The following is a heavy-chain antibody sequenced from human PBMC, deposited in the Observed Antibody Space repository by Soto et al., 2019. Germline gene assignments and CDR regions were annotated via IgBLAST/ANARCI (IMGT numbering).Heavy chain of an antibody. Sequence: QVQLVQSGAEVMKPGASVKVSCQSSGNTFTTYAVHWVRQAPGQGLEYMGWIDTGSGDTRYSQKLQARITITRDTSASTAYLDPNSLTFEDTAVYYCERLRVSGHRDLGPGNLVTVS. CDR3: ERLRVSGHRD. D-gene: IGHD3-3*01. J-gene: IGHJ4*02. CDR1: GNTFTTYA. V-gene: IGHV1-3*04. CDR2: IDTGSGDT.